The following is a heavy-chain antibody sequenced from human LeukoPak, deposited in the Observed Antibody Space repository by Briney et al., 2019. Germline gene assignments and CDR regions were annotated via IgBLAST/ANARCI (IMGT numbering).Heavy chain of an antibody. CDR2: INPNSGDT. CDR1: GYTFTGYY. V-gene: IGHV1-2*02. J-gene: IGHJ3*02. CDR3: ARVPIFGVGPLLDAFDI. D-gene: IGHD3-3*02. Sequence: ASVKVSCKASGYTFTGYYMNWVRQAPGQGLEWMGWINPNSGDTHYIQKFQGRVTVTRDTSISTAYMELSSLRSEDTAVYYCARVPIFGVGPLLDAFDIWGQGTMVTVSS.